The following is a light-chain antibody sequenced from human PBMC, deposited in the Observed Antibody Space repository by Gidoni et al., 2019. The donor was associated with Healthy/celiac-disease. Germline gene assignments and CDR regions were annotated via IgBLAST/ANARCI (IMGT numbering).Light chain of an antibody. CDR3: QQYNSYPVA. Sequence: DIQMTQSPSTLSASVGDRVTITCRASQSISSWLAWYQQKPGKAPKLLIYKASSLESGVPSRFSGSGSGTEFTLTISSLQPDEFATYYCQQYNSYPVAFXQXTKVEIK. CDR2: KAS. V-gene: IGKV1-5*03. J-gene: IGKJ1*01. CDR1: QSISSW.